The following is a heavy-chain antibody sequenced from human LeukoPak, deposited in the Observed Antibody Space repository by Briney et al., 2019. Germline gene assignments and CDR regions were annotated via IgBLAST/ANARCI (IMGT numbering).Heavy chain of an antibody. CDR2: IYYSGST. Sequence: SETLSLTCTVSGGSVSSGSYYWSWIRQPPGKGLEWIGYIYYSGSTNYYPSLKSRVTISVDTSKNQFSLKLSSVTAADTAVYYCARDSSILGNPLDYWGQGTLVTVSS. D-gene: IGHD4-23*01. J-gene: IGHJ4*02. CDR3: ARDSSILGNPLDY. CDR1: GGSVSSGSYY. V-gene: IGHV4-61*01.